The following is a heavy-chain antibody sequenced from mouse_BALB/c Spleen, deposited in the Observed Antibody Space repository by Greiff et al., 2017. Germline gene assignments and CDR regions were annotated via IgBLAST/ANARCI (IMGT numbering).Heavy chain of an antibody. Sequence: VKLVESGPGLVAPSQSLSITCTVSGFSLTDYGVSWIRQPPGKGLEWLGVIWGGGSTYYNSALKSRLSISKDNSKSQVFLKMNSLQTDDTAMYYCAKNSDSSGYVYAMDYWGQGTSVTVSS. V-gene: IGHV2-6-5*01. J-gene: IGHJ4*01. CDR2: IWGGGST. CDR3: AKNSDSSGYVYAMDY. CDR1: GFSLTDYG. D-gene: IGHD3-2*01.